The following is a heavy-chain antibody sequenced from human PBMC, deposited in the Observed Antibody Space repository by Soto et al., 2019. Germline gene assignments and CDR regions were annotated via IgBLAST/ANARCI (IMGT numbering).Heavy chain of an antibody. CDR3: ARDRGYSYGSLYYYYGMDV. CDR1: GGSISSYY. V-gene: IGHV4-59*01. Sequence: ETLSLTCTVSGGSISSYYWSWIRQPPGKGLEWIGYIYYSGSTNYNPSLKSRVTISVDTSKNQFSLKLSSVTAADTAVYYCARDRGYSYGSLYYYYGMDVWGQGTTVTVSS. CDR2: IYYSGST. D-gene: IGHD5-18*01. J-gene: IGHJ6*02.